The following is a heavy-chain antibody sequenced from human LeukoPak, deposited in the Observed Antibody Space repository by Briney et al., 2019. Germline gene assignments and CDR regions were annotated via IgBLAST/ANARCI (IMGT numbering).Heavy chain of an antibody. CDR3: ARELSSIAALVFSCFDY. J-gene: IGHJ4*02. CDR1: GVTLSSYN. V-gene: IGHV3-30*04. CDR2: ILYDGSTE. Sequence: GGSLRLSCAASGVTLSSYNMHWVRQAPGKGLEWVAGILYDGSTEYYADSVKGRFTVSRDNSNNMLYLQMNSLRAEDTAIYYCARELSSIAALVFSCFDYWGQGTLVTVSS. D-gene: IGHD6-6*01.